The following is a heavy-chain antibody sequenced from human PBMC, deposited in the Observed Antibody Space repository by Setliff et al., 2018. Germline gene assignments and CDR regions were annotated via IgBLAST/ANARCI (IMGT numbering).Heavy chain of an antibody. CDR3: ATGGYSGYDYVY. Sequence: GASVKVSCKASGYTFTSYYMHWVRQAPGQGLEWMGGFDPEDGETIYAQKFQGRVTMTEDTSTDTAYMELSRLRSEATAVYYCATGGYSGYDYVYWGQGTLVTVSS. V-gene: IGHV1-24*01. D-gene: IGHD5-12*01. CDR1: GYTFTSYY. CDR2: FDPEDGET. J-gene: IGHJ4*02.